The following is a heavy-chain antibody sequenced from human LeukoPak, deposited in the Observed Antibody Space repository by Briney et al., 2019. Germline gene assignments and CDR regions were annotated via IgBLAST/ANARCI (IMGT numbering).Heavy chain of an antibody. V-gene: IGHV1-18*01. D-gene: IGHD6-13*01. CDR3: ARDRRRYSSSWPDR. CDR1: GYTFTSYG. Sequence: ASVKVSCKASGYTFTSYGISWVRQAPGQGLEWMGWISAYNGNTNYAQKLQGRVTMTTDTSTSTAYMELRSLRSDDTAVYYCARDRRRYSSSWPDRWGQGTLVTVSS. CDR2: ISAYNGNT. J-gene: IGHJ4*02.